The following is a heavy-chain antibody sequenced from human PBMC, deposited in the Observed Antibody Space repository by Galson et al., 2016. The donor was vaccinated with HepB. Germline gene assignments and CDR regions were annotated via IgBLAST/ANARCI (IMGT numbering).Heavy chain of an antibody. V-gene: IGHV3-49*03. Sequence: SLRLSCATSGFTFGDYAMSWFRQAPGKGREWVGFIRSKAYGGTTDYAASVKGRFTISRDDSKSIAYLQMNSLKTEDTAVYYCTRVYYDFWSGYSRYMDVWGKGTTVTVSS. J-gene: IGHJ6*03. CDR1: GFTFGDYA. CDR2: IRSKAYGGTT. D-gene: IGHD3-3*01. CDR3: TRVYYDFWSGYSRYMDV.